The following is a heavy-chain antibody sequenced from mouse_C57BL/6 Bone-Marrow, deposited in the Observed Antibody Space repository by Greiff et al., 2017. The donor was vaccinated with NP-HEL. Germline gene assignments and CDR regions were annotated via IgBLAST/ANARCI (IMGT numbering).Heavy chain of an antibody. J-gene: IGHJ4*01. Sequence: QVQLQQPGAELVMPGASVKLSCKASGYTFTSYWMHWVKQRPAQGLEWIGEIDPSDSYTNYNQKFKGKSTLTVDKSSSTAYMQLSSLTSEDSAVYYCARPSLSYAMDYWGQGTSVTVSS. V-gene: IGHV1-69*01. CDR2: IDPSDSYT. D-gene: IGHD1-1*01. CDR3: ARPSLSYAMDY. CDR1: GYTFTSYW.